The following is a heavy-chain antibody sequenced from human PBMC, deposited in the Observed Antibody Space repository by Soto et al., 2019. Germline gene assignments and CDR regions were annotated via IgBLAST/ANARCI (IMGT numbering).Heavy chain of an antibody. Sequence: QLQLQESGSGLVKPSQTLSLTCAVSGGSISSGGYSWSWIRQPPGKGLEWIGDIYHSGSTYYNPSLKRRVPISVDRSKNQFSLKLSAVTAADTAVYDCARGSEDDYGDYVAIRYFDLWGRGTLVTVSS. CDR3: ARGSEDDYGDYVAIRYFDL. V-gene: IGHV4-30-2*01. CDR2: IYHSGST. D-gene: IGHD4-17*01. CDR1: GGSISSGGYS. J-gene: IGHJ2*01.